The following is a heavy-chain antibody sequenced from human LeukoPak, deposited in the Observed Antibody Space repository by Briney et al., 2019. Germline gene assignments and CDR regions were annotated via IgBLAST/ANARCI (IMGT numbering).Heavy chain of an antibody. V-gene: IGHV4-4*07. CDR1: GGSISSYY. D-gene: IGHD3-16*01. CDR2: IYTSGSA. J-gene: IGHJ4*02. Sequence: SETVSLTCTVSGGSISSYYWSWIRQPAGKGLEWIGRIYTSGSANYNPSLKSRVTMSVDTSKNQFSLKLNSVTAADTAVYYCARDREGRLGVDYWGQGTLVTVSS. CDR3: ARDREGRLGVDY.